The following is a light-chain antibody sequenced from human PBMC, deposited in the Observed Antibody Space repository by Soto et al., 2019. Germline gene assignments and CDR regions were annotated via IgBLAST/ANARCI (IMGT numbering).Light chain of an antibody. CDR2: DAS. CDR1: QNVYNN. V-gene: IGKV3-15*01. Sequence: FVMTQSPATLSVSPGEGATLSCKASQNVYNNLAWYQQRPGQPPRLLIYDASTRATGISARFSGSGYGTEFTLTISSLQSEDFAVYFCQQCRNWPLTFGGGTKVDI. J-gene: IGKJ4*01. CDR3: QQCRNWPLT.